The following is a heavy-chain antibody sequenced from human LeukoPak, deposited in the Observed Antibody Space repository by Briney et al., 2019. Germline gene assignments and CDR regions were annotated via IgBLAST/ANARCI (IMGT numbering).Heavy chain of an antibody. V-gene: IGHV4-39*01. Sequence: SETLSLTCTVSVGSISSSSYYWGWIRQPPGKGLEWIGSIYYSGSTYYNPSLKSRVTISVDTSKNQFSLKLSSVTAPDTAVYYCARQLGYCSSTSCYADKVDYWGQGTLVTVSS. J-gene: IGHJ4*02. CDR1: VGSISSSSYY. D-gene: IGHD2-2*01. CDR2: IYYSGST. CDR3: ARQLGYCSSTSCYADKVDY.